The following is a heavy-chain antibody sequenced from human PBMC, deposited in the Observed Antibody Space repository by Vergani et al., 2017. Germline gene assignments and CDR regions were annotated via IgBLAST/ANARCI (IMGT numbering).Heavy chain of an antibody. Sequence: EVQLLESGGGLVQPGGSLRLSCAASGFTFSSYAMSWVRQAPGEGLEWVSAISGSGGSTYHADSVKGRFTISGDNSNNTLYLQMNSLRAEDTAVYYCANNKDTAMSGVDYWGQGTLVTVSS. D-gene: IGHD5-18*01. CDR2: ISGSGGST. J-gene: IGHJ4*02. CDR1: GFTFSSYA. V-gene: IGHV3-23*01. CDR3: ANNKDTAMSGVDY.